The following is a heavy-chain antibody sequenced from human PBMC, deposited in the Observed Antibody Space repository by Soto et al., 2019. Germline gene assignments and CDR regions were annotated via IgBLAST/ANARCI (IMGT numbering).Heavy chain of an antibody. CDR3: AIQGHSNYDILTGYYRYLETYYMDV. CDR1: GYTFTSYY. Sequence: ASVKVSCKASGYTFTSYYINWVRQATGQGLEWMGWMNPNSGNTGYAQKFQGRVTMTRNTSISTAYMELSSLRSEDTAVYYCAIQGHSNYDILTGYYRYLETYYMDVWGKGTTVTVSS. D-gene: IGHD3-9*01. CDR2: MNPNSGNT. J-gene: IGHJ6*03. V-gene: IGHV1-8*01.